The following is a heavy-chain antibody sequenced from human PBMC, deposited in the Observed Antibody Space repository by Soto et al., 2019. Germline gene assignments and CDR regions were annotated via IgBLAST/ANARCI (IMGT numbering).Heavy chain of an antibody. D-gene: IGHD6-13*01. Sequence: GSVKVSCKASGYTFTSYDINWVRQATGQGLEWMGWMNPNSGNTGYAQKFQGRVTMTRNTSISTAYMELSSLRSEDTAVYYCAREYSSSWQAGRYYYYYYMDVWGKGTTVTVSS. CDR2: MNPNSGNT. CDR3: AREYSSSWQAGRYYYYYYMDV. CDR1: GYTFTSYD. V-gene: IGHV1-8*01. J-gene: IGHJ6*03.